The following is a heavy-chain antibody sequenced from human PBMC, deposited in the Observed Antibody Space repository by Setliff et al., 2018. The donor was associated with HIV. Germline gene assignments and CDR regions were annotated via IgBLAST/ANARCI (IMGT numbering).Heavy chain of an antibody. V-gene: IGHV3-49*03. J-gene: IGHJ4*02. CDR1: GFTFGDYP. CDR3: TRDRRGSNSWSGYNGGFDY. CDR2: IRTKAYRGTT. Sequence: PGGSLRLSCATSGFTFGDYPMSWFRQAPGKGLEWVSFIRTKAYRGTTEYAASVEGRFTISRDDSTSIAYLQMNSLTTEDTAVYFCTRDRRGSNSWSGYNGGFDYWGQGTLVTVSS. D-gene: IGHD3-3*01.